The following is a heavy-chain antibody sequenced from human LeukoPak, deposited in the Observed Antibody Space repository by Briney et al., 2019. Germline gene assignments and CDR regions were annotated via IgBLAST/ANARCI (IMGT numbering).Heavy chain of an antibody. CDR1: GYTFTSYA. D-gene: IGHD4-17*01. Sequence: ASVKVSCKASGYTFTSYAINWVRQATGQGLEWMGWMNPNSGNTGYAQKFQGRVTMTRNTSISTAYMELSSLRSEDTAVYYCAREVTVSDYYYYGMDVWGQGTTVTVSS. CDR2: MNPNSGNT. J-gene: IGHJ6*02. V-gene: IGHV1-8*01. CDR3: AREVTVSDYYYYGMDV.